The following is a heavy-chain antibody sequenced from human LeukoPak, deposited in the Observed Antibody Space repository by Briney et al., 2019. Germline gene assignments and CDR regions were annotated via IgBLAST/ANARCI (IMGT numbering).Heavy chain of an antibody. CDR2: INHSGST. CDR1: GGSFSGYY. CDR3: ARGLSVAGTGGTFDY. V-gene: IGHV4-34*01. J-gene: IGHJ4*02. Sequence: ASETLSLTCAVYGGSFSGYYWSWIRQPPGKGLEWIGEINHSGSTNYNPSLKSRVTISEDTSKNQFSLKLSSVTAADTAVYYCARGLSVAGTGGTFDYWGQGTLVTVSS. D-gene: IGHD6-19*01.